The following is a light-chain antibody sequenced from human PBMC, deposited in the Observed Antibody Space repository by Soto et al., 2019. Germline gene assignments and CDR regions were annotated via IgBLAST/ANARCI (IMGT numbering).Light chain of an antibody. Sequence: DIQLTQSPSSLSASVGDKVTLNCRASQTISRYLNWYQQKPGNAPKLLIFAASSLQSGVPSRFSGSGAGTDFTLTISSLQPEDFATYCCQQSYSTSITFGQGTRLEIK. J-gene: IGKJ5*01. V-gene: IGKV1-39*01. CDR1: QTISRY. CDR3: QQSYSTSIT. CDR2: AAS.